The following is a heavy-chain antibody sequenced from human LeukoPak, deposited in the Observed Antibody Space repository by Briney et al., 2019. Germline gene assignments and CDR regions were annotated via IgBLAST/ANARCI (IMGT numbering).Heavy chain of an antibody. CDR3: ARLYASQGWDILTGYYYYMDV. Sequence: SETLSLTCSVSGYSISSGYYWGWIRQPPGKGLEWIGSIYYSGSTYYNPSLKSRVTISVDTSKNQFSLKLSSVTAADTAVYYCARLYASQGWDILTGYYYYMDVWGKGTTVTISS. V-gene: IGHV4-38-2*02. D-gene: IGHD3-9*01. CDR2: IYYSGST. CDR1: GYSISSGYY. J-gene: IGHJ6*03.